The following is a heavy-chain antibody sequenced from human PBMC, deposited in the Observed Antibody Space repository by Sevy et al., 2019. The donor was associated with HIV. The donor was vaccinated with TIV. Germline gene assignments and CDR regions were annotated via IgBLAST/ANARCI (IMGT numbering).Heavy chain of an antibody. CDR2: ISSSSSYI. D-gene: IGHD4-4*01. Sequence: GGSLRLSCAASGFSFSTYTMNWVRQAPGKGLEWVSSISSSSSYIHYTDSVKGRFTISRDNAKNSLYLQMNSLRAEDTAVYYCARDQDYKYLDYWGQGTLVTVSS. J-gene: IGHJ4*02. V-gene: IGHV3-21*01. CDR1: GFSFSTYT. CDR3: ARDQDYKYLDY.